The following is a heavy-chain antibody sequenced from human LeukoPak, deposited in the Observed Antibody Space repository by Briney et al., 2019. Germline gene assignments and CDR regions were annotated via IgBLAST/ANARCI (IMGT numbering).Heavy chain of an antibody. Sequence: ASVKVSCKASGYTFTGYYMHWVRQATGQGLEWMGWINPNSGGTNYAQKFQGRVTMTRDTSINTAYMELSRLRSDDTAVYYCARPRGGSYYEAFDIWGQGTMVTVSS. CDR2: INPNSGGT. CDR1: GYTFTGYY. J-gene: IGHJ3*02. V-gene: IGHV1-2*02. CDR3: ARPRGGSYYEAFDI. D-gene: IGHD1-26*01.